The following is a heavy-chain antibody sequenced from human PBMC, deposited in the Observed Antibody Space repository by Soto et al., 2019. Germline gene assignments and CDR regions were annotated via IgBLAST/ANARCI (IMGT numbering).Heavy chain of an antibody. CDR2: IYYSGST. V-gene: IGHV4-30-4*01. CDR1: GGSISSGDYY. CDR3: ARTAVITTEVDY. Sequence: SETLSLTCTVSGGSISSGDYYWSWIRQPPGKGLEWIGYIYYSGSTYYNPSLKSRVTISVDTSKNQFSLKLSSVTAADTAVYYCARTAVITTEVDYWGQGTLVTVSS. J-gene: IGHJ4*02. D-gene: IGHD3-22*01.